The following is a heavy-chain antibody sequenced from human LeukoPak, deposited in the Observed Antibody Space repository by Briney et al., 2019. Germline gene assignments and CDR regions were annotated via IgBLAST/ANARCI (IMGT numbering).Heavy chain of an antibody. Sequence: SETLSLTCTVSIGSISNHYWSWIRQPPGKGPEWIGYIFYTGSTNYNPSLRSRITMSVDTSKNQFSLRLNSLTAADTAVYFCARAHPAYSSSSGFDYWGQGTLVTVSS. D-gene: IGHD6-6*01. J-gene: IGHJ4*02. CDR1: IGSISNHY. CDR2: IFYTGST. CDR3: ARAHPAYSSSSGFDY. V-gene: IGHV4-59*11.